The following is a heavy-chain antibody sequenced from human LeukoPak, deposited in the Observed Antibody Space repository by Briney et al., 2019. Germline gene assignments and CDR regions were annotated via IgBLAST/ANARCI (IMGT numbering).Heavy chain of an antibody. J-gene: IGHJ4*02. D-gene: IGHD3-22*01. CDR3: AKAPYSSGYSLPFDY. V-gene: IGHV3-23*01. CDR1: GFTFSSYW. Sequence: GGSLRLSCAASGFTFSSYWMHWVRQAPGKGLEWVSAISGSGGSTYYADSVKGRFTISRDNSKNTLYLQMNSLRAEDTAVYYCAKAPYSSGYSLPFDYWGQGTLVTVSS. CDR2: ISGSGGST.